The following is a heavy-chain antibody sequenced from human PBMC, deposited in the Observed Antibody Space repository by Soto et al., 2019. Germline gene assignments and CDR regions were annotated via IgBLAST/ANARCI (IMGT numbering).Heavy chain of an antibody. CDR1: GGSFSGYY. CDR3: ARGRDRDSSSWYGIGFDP. CDR2: INHSGST. V-gene: IGHV4-34*01. D-gene: IGHD6-13*01. J-gene: IGHJ5*02. Sequence: SETLSLTCAVYGGSFSGYYWSWVRQPPGKGLEWIGEINHSGSTNYNPSLKSRVTISVDTSKNQFSLKLSSVTAADTAVYYCARGRDRDSSSWYGIGFDPWGQGTLVTVSS.